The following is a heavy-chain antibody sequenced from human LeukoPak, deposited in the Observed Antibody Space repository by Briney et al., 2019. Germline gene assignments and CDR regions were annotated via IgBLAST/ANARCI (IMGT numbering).Heavy chain of an antibody. CDR2: ISGSGGST. V-gene: IGHV3-23*01. CDR3: ARAGYYYDSSGYFVCNY. CDR1: GFTFSSYA. Sequence: GGSLRLSCAASGFTFSSYAMSWVRQAPGKGLEWVSAISGSGGSTYYADSVKGRFTISRDNAKNSLYLQMNSLRAEDTAVYYCARAGYYYDSSGYFVCNYWGQGTLVTVSS. J-gene: IGHJ4*02. D-gene: IGHD3-22*01.